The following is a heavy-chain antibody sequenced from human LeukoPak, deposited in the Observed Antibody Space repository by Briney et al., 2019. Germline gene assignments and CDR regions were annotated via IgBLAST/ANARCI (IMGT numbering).Heavy chain of an antibody. V-gene: IGHV1-46*01. J-gene: IGHJ4*02. D-gene: IGHD5-12*01. CDR2: INPSGGST. CDR3: ASAPLVATGIDY. Sequence: ASVKVSCKASGYTFTSYYMHWVRQAPGQGLEWMGIINPSGGSTSYAQKFQGRVTMTRDMSTSTVYMELSSLRSEDTAVYYCASAPLVATGIDYWGQGTLVTVSS. CDR1: GYTFTSYY.